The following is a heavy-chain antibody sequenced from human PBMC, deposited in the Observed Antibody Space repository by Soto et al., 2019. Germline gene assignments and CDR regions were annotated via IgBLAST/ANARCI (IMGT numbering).Heavy chain of an antibody. V-gene: IGHV4-59*01. CDR2: VYYTGST. CDR3: ARSVAVPGAHIDY. Sequence: FETVSLTCIVAGGSIRGSYWSWIRQSPGKGLEWLGYVYYTGSTNYSPSLRSRVSISVDTSKNEFSLRLSSVTAADTAVYFCARSVAVPGAHIDYWGQGTQVTVSS. D-gene: IGHD6-19*01. J-gene: IGHJ4*02. CDR1: GGSIRGSY.